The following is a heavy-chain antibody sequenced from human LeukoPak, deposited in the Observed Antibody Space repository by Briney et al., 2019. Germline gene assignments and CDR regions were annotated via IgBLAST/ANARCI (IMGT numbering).Heavy chain of an antibody. CDR2: ISSSGSTI. CDR1: GSTFSDYY. V-gene: IGHV3-11*01. J-gene: IGHJ4*02. D-gene: IGHD6-19*01. CDR3: ARDLHIAVAGTYVY. Sequence: GGSLRLSCAASGSTFSDYYMSWIRQAPGKGLEWVSYISSSGSTIYYADSVKGRFTISRDNAKNSLYLQMNSLRAEDTAVYYCARDLHIAVAGTYVYWGQGTLVTVSS.